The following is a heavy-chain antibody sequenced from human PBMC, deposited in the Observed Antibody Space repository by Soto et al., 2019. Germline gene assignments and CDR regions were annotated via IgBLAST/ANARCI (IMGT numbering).Heavy chain of an antibody. CDR1: GGSISSSSYY. Sequence: SETLSLTCTVSGGSISSSSYYWGWIRQPPGKGLEWIGSIYYSGSTYYNPSLKSRVTISVDTSKNQFSLKLSSVTAADTAVYYCGLNTVTSYYYYMDVWGKGTTVTVS. V-gene: IGHV4-39*01. D-gene: IGHD4-4*01. J-gene: IGHJ6*03. CDR3: GLNTVTSYYYYMDV. CDR2: IYYSGST.